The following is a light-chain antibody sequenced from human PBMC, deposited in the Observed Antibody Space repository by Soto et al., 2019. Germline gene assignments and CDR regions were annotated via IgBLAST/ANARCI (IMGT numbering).Light chain of an antibody. J-gene: IGKJ4*01. CDR1: QSVSSSY. CDR3: QQYGSSSPLT. Sequence: EIVLTQSPGTLSLSPGERATLSCRASQSVSSSYLAWYQQKPGQAPRLLIYGASSRATGIPDRFSGSGSGTDFTLTISRREPEDFAFYYCQQYGSSSPLTCGGGIKVEIK. CDR2: GAS. V-gene: IGKV3-20*01.